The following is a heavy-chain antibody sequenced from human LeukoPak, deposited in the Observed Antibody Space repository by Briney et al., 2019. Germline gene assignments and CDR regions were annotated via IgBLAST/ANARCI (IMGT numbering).Heavy chain of an antibody. Sequence: GGSLRLSCAASGFTLSIYSMSWVRQAPGKGLEWVSTITTDIAYMYHADSVKGRFSISRDNSKNSLYLQMNSLRAEDTAVYYCVRDSSGWSRNYWGQGTLVTVSS. J-gene: IGHJ4*02. D-gene: IGHD6-19*01. V-gene: IGHV3-21*01. CDR2: ITTDIAYM. CDR1: GFTLSIYS. CDR3: VRDSSGWSRNY.